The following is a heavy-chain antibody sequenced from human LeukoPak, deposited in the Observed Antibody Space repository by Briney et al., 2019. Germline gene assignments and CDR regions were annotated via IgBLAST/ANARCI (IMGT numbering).Heavy chain of an antibody. CDR3: AREANWNYGY. J-gene: IGHJ4*02. V-gene: IGHV4-38-2*02. CDR2: IHHSGST. CDR1: GYSISSGYD. Sequence: SETLSLTCTVSGYSISSGYDWGWIRQPPGKGLEWIGSIHHSGSTYYNPSLKSRVTISEDTSKNQFSLKLNSVTAADTAAYYCAREANWNYGYWGQGTLVTVSS. D-gene: IGHD1-7*01.